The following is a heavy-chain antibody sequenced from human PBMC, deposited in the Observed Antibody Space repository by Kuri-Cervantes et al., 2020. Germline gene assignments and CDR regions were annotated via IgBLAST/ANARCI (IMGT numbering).Heavy chain of an antibody. D-gene: IGHD3-16*01. Sequence: GGSLRLSCAASGFTLSNAWMNWVRQAPGKGLEWVSSISGAGNGIYYRDSVEGRFTISRDNSKNTLYLQMNSLRAEDTAVYYCAKNWGTGVPAYDSWGQGTLVTVSS. CDR1: GFTLSNAW. J-gene: IGHJ4*02. CDR3: AKNWGTGVPAYDS. V-gene: IGHV3-23*01. CDR2: ISGAGNGI.